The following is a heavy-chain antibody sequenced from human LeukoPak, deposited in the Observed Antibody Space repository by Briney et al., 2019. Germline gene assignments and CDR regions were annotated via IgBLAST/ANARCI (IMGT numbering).Heavy chain of an antibody. Sequence: PGGSLRLSCAASGFTFSSYGMHWVRQAPGKGLEWVAFIRYDGSNKYYADSVKGRFTISRDNSKNTLYLQMNSLRAEDTAVYYCAKRGTDYGDYVYSLWFDPWGQGTLVTVSS. CDR3: AKRGTDYGDYVYSLWFDP. CDR1: GFTFSSYG. D-gene: IGHD4-17*01. CDR2: IRYDGSNK. J-gene: IGHJ5*02. V-gene: IGHV3-30*02.